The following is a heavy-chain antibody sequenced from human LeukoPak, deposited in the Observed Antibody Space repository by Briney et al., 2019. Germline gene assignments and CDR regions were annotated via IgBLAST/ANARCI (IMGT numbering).Heavy chain of an antibody. D-gene: IGHD3-9*01. J-gene: IGHJ4*02. Sequence: GGSLRLSCAASGFTFSNYETNWVRQAPGKGLEWVSYISDSGTTIYYGDSVKGRFTISRDNAKKSLYLQMNSLRAEDTAVYYCARVRYFDWLGPFDYWGQGTLVTVSS. V-gene: IGHV3-48*03. CDR2: ISDSGTTI. CDR1: GFTFSNYE. CDR3: ARVRYFDWLGPFDY.